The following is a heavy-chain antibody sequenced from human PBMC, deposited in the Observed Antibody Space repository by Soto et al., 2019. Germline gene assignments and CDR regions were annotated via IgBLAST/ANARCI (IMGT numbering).Heavy chain of an antibody. CDR1: QSPLTTSGVS. CDR3: AHRPVYEISAGYDLLDY. D-gene: IGHD3-9*01. CDR2: IYWDDGK. V-gene: IGHV2-5*02. J-gene: IGHJ4*02. Sequence: SAPTLITPTQTLTLTCTFPQSPLTTSGVSVAWIRQPPGKALEWLALIYWDDGKRYSPSLKTRLNITKDTSKNQVVLTLTNADPVDTATYYCAHRPVYEISAGYDLLDYSAQRSSVPVSA.